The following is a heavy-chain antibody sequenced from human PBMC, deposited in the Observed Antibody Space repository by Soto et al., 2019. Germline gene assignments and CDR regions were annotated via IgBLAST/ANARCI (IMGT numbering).Heavy chain of an antibody. D-gene: IGHD2-2*01. V-gene: IGHV4-34*01. CDR2: INHSGST. J-gene: IGHJ4*02. CDR3: ARPEGYCSSTSCYFDY. Sequence: PSETLSLTCAVYGGSFSGYYWSWIRQPPGKGLEWIGEINHSGSTNYNPSLKSRVTISVDTSKNQFSLKLSSVTAADTVVYYCARPEGYCSSTSCYFDYWGQGTLVTVSS. CDR1: GGSFSGYY.